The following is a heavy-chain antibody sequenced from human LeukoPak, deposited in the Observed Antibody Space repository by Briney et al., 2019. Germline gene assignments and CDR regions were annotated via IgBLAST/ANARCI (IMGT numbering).Heavy chain of an antibody. CDR2: INHSGST. CDR1: GGSFSGYY. Sequence: PSETLSLTCAVYGGSFSGYYWSWIRQPPGKGLEWIGEINHSGSTNYNPSIKSRVTISVDTSKNQFSLKLSSVTAADTAVYYCARGPERSTVTTLVSPRWFDPWGQGTLVTVSS. V-gene: IGHV4-34*01. D-gene: IGHD4-17*01. CDR3: ARGPERSTVTTLVSPRWFDP. J-gene: IGHJ5*02.